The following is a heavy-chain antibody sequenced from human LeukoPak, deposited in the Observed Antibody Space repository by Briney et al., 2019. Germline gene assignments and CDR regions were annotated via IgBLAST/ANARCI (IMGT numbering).Heavy chain of an antibody. Sequence: SETLSLTCTVSGYSISSGYYWGWIRPPPGKGLEWIGSIYHSGSTNYNPSLKSRATMSVDKSNNQFSLKLTSVTAADTAVYYCARAGSGSPLDAFDIWGQGTMVTVSS. CDR2: IYHSGST. CDR3: ARAGSGSPLDAFDI. CDR1: GYSISSGYY. D-gene: IGHD1-26*01. V-gene: IGHV4-38-2*02. J-gene: IGHJ3*02.